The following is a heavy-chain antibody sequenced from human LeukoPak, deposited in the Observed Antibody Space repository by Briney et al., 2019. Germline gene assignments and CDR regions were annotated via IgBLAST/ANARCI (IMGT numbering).Heavy chain of an antibody. J-gene: IGHJ6*03. Sequence: SSSYIYYADSVKGRFTISRDNAKNSLYLQMNSLRAEDTAVYYCARVGMTGCSSTSCLNYYYYYMDVWGKGTTVTVSS. D-gene: IGHD2-2*01. CDR3: ARVGMTGCSSTSCLNYYYYYMDV. CDR2: SSSYI. V-gene: IGHV3-21*01.